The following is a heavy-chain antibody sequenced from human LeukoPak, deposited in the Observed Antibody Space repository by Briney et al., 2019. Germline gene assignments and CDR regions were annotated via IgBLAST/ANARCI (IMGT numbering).Heavy chain of an antibody. J-gene: IGHJ4*02. V-gene: IGHV3-48*03. CDR1: GFTFSSYE. Sequence: GGSLRLSCVASGFTFSSYEMNWVHQAPGKGLEWVPYISSSGSTIYSADSVKGRFTISRDNARNSLYLQMNSLRAEDTAVYYCARDGGGFDYWGQGTLVTVSS. CDR2: ISSSGSTI. D-gene: IGHD3-16*01. CDR3: ARDGGGFDY.